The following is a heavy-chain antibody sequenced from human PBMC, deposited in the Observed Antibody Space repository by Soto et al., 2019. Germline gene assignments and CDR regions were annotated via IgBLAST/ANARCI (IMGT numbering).Heavy chain of an antibody. V-gene: IGHV1-69*01. J-gene: IGHJ3*02. Sequence: QVQLVQSGAEVKKPGSSVKVSCKASGGTFSSYAISWVRQAPGQGLEWMGGIIPIFGTANYAQKFQGRVTITADESTSTAYMELSSLRSEDTAVYYCAIATSVVVPAARGLLDIWGQGTMVTVSS. CDR3: AIATSVVVPAARGLLDI. CDR2: IIPIFGTA. D-gene: IGHD2-2*01. CDR1: GGTFSSYA.